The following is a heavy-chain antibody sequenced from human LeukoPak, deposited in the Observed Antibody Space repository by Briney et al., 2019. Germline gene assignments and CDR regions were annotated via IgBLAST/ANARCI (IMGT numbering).Heavy chain of an antibody. J-gene: IGHJ4*02. CDR2: ISWNSGSI. Sequence: GRSLRLSCAASGFTFDDYAMHWVRQAPGKGLEWVSGISWNSGSIGYADSVKGRFTISRDNAKNSLYLQMNSLRAEDTALYYCATQRSYDILTGYYPFDYWSQGTLVTVSS. D-gene: IGHD3-9*01. CDR3: ATQRSYDILTGYYPFDY. V-gene: IGHV3-9*01. CDR1: GFTFDDYA.